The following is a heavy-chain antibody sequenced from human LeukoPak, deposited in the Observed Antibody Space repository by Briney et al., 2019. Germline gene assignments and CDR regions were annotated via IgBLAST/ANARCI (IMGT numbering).Heavy chain of an antibody. CDR1: GFTFSSYA. J-gene: IGHJ3*02. Sequence: GGSLRLSCAASGFTFSSYAMSWVRQAPGKGLEWVSVISGNGGNTYYANSVKGRFTISRDNSKNTLYLQMNSLRAEDTAVYYCAKTYSSGYFFDAFDIWGQGTMVTVS. CDR3: AKTYSSGYFFDAFDI. D-gene: IGHD3-22*01. CDR2: ISGNGGNT. V-gene: IGHV3-23*01.